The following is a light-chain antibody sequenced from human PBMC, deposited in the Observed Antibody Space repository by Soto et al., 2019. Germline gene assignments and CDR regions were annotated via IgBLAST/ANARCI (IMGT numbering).Light chain of an antibody. CDR1: QSVSSN. CDR3: HQRQSWPRT. V-gene: IGKV3-15*01. J-gene: IGKJ1*01. CDR2: GAS. Sequence: EIVMTQSPATLSVSPGERATLSCRASQSVSSNLAWYQQKPGQAPRLLIYGASTRATGIPDRFSGSGSGTDFTLTISRLEPEDFAVYYCHQRQSWPRTFGQGTKV.